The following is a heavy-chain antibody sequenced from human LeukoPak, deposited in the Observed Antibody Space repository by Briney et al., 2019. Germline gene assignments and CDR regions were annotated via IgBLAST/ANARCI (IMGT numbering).Heavy chain of an antibody. CDR1: GFTFSSYA. D-gene: IGHD3-22*01. Sequence: GGSLRLSCAASGFTFSSYAMSWVRQAPGKGLEWVSAISGSGGSTYYADSVKGRFTISRDNSKNTLYLQMNSLRAKDTAVYYCAKSGGYYDSSGYYKRIPFDYWGQGTLVTVSS. CDR2: ISGSGGST. J-gene: IGHJ4*02. V-gene: IGHV3-23*01. CDR3: AKSGGYYDSSGYYKRIPFDY.